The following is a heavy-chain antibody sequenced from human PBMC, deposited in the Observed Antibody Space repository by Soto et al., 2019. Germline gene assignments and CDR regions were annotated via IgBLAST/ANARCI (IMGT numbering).Heavy chain of an antibody. CDR3: LRASWNYYYYGMDI. D-gene: IGHD1-1*01. CDR1: GFTFSSYG. V-gene: IGHV3-33*01. J-gene: IGHJ6*02. Sequence: GGSLRLSCAASGFTFSSYGMHWVRQAPGKGLEWVAVIWYDGSNKYYADSVKGRFTISRDNSKNTAYLQMNSLKTEDTAVYYCLRASWNYYYYGMDIWGQGTTVTVSS. CDR2: IWYDGSNK.